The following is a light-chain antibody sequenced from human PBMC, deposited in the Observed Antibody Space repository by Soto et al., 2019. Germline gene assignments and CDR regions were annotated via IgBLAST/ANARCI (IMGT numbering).Light chain of an antibody. Sequence: IVLTQSPATLSFSPGEIATLSCRASQSVGSNLAWYQQKPGQAPRLLIYGASTRATGIPARFSGSGSGTEFTLTISSLQSEDFAVYYCQQYNDWPPLTFGGGTKVDIK. J-gene: IGKJ4*01. V-gene: IGKV3-15*01. CDR3: QQYNDWPPLT. CDR2: GAS. CDR1: QSVGSN.